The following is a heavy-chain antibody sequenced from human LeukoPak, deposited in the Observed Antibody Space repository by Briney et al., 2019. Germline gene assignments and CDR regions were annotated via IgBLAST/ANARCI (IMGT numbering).Heavy chain of an antibody. D-gene: IGHD3-10*01. CDR1: GFTFSSYA. Sequence: PGRSLRLSCAASGFTFSSYAMHWVRQAPGKGLEWVAVISYDGSNKYYADSVKGRFTISRDNSKNTLYLQMNSLRAEDTAVYYCARVRELLWSGELRDAFDIWGQGTMVTVSS. CDR3: ARVRELLWSGELRDAFDI. V-gene: IGHV3-30-3*01. CDR2: ISYDGSNK. J-gene: IGHJ3*02.